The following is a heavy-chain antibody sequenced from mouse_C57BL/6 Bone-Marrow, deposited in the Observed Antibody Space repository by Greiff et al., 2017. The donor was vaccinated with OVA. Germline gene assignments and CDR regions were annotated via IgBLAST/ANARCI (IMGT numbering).Heavy chain of an antibody. CDR3: ARYYYGYEWGYFDY. D-gene: IGHD2-14*01. CDR1: GYTFTSYW. CDR2: IHPNSGST. J-gene: IGHJ2*01. Sequence: QVQLKQPGAELVKPGASVKLSCKASGYTFTSYWMHWVKQRPGQGLEWIGMIHPNSGSTNYNEKFKSKATLTVDKSSSTAYMQLSSLTSEDSAVYYCARYYYGYEWGYFDYWGQGTTLTVSS. V-gene: IGHV1-64*01.